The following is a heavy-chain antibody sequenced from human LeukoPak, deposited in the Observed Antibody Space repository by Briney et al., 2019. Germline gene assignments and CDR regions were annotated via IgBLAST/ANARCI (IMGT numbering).Heavy chain of an antibody. V-gene: IGHV5-51*01. Sequence: GESLKISCKGSGYSFTGYWIGWVRQMPGKGLEWMGIIYPGDSDTRYSPSFQGQVTISADKSISTAYLQWSSLKASDTAMYYCARYARGYSYGLSFDYWGQGTLVTVSS. CDR3: ARYARGYSYGLSFDY. D-gene: IGHD5-18*01. J-gene: IGHJ4*02. CDR2: IYPGDSDT. CDR1: GYSFTGYW.